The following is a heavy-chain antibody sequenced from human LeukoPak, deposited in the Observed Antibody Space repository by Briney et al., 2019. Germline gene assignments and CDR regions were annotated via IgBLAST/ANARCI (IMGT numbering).Heavy chain of an antibody. Sequence: PGGSLRLSCAASGFTFSSYSMNWVRQAPGKGLEWVSSISSSSSYIYYADSVNGRFTISRDNAKNSLYLQMNSLRAEDTAVYYCARGDNSAFDIWGQGTMVTVSS. D-gene: IGHD3-22*01. V-gene: IGHV3-21*01. CDR2: ISSSSSYI. CDR1: GFTFSSYS. J-gene: IGHJ3*02. CDR3: ARGDNSAFDI.